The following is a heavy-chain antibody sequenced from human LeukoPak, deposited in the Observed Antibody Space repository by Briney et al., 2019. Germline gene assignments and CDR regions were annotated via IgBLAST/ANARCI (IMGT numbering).Heavy chain of an antibody. J-gene: IGHJ6*03. Sequence: SETLSLTCTVSCGSISSSSYYWGWIRQPPGKGLEWIGSIYYSGSTYYNPSLKSRVTISVDTSKNQFSLKLSSVTAADTAVYDCARGDSSGYQYYYYYYYMDVWGKGTTVTVSS. CDR2: IYYSGST. CDR3: ARGDSSGYQYYYYYYYMDV. D-gene: IGHD3-22*01. V-gene: IGHV4-39*01. CDR1: CGSISSSSYY.